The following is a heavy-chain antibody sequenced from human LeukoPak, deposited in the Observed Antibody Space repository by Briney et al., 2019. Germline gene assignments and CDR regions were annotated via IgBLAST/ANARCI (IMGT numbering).Heavy chain of an antibody. CDR3: AKGSQSHFDY. V-gene: IGHV3-9*01. Sequence: PGGSLRLSCAASGFTFDDYAMHWVRQAPGKGLEWVSGISWNSGSIGYADSVKGRFTISRDNAKNSLYLQMNSLRAEDTAVYYCAKGSQSHFDYWGQGTLVTVSS. D-gene: IGHD4-11*01. CDR2: ISWNSGSI. J-gene: IGHJ4*02. CDR1: GFTFDDYA.